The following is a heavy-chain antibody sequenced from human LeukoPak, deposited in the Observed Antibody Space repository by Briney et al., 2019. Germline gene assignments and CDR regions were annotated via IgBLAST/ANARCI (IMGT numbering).Heavy chain of an antibody. V-gene: IGHV1-69*04. CDR1: GGTFSSYA. CDR3: ARDQIVVVPARNYYYYGMDV. CDR2: IIPILGIA. Sequence: SVKVSCKASGGTFSSYAISWVRQAPGQGLEWMGRIIPILGIANYAQKFQGRATITADKSTSTAYMELSSLRSEDTAVYYCARDQIVVVPARNYYYYGMDVWGQGTTVTVSS. J-gene: IGHJ6*02. D-gene: IGHD2-2*01.